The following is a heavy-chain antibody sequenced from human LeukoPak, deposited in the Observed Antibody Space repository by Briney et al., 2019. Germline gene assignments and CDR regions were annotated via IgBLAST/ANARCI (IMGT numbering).Heavy chain of an antibody. J-gene: IGHJ4*02. CDR3: VKDLPASGWYS. CDR1: GFTFTNY. D-gene: IGHD6-19*01. V-gene: IGHV3-23*01. CDR2: ITGIGDYT. Sequence: PGGSLRLSCAGSGFTFTNYMAWVRHAPGMGLEWVSAITGIGDYTYYTDSVKGRFTISRDNSKNTLYLQMNSLRGEDTAIYYCVKDLPASGWYSWGQGTLVTVSS.